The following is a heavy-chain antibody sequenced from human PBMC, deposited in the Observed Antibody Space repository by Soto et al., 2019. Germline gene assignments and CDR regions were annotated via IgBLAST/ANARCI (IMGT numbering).Heavy chain of an antibody. Sequence: SETLSLTCTVNGGSFTAHQWSWIRQPPGKGLEWIGEINRSGTDNFNPSLKSRVNMSVDTSRRQFSLKLNSVTAADTAVYYCRRWFGDLLRDSWGQGTLVTVSS. CDR1: GGSFTAHQ. D-gene: IGHD3-10*01. J-gene: IGHJ4*02. V-gene: IGHV4-34*01. CDR3: RRWFGDLLRDS. CDR2: INRSGTD.